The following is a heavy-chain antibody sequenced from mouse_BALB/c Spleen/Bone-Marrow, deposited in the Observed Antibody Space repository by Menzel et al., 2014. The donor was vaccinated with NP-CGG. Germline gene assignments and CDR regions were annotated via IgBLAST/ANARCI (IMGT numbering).Heavy chain of an antibody. D-gene: IGHD2-10*01. V-gene: IGHV1-9*01. Sequence: QVQLQKSGAELMKPGASMKISCKATGYTFSSYWIEWVKQRPGHGLEWIGEILPGSGSTNYNERFKGKATFTADTSSNTAYMQLSSLTSEDSAVYYCARAYYVNYDAMDYCGQGTSVTVSS. J-gene: IGHJ4*01. CDR3: ARAYYVNYDAMDY. CDR2: ILPGSGST. CDR1: GYTFSSYW.